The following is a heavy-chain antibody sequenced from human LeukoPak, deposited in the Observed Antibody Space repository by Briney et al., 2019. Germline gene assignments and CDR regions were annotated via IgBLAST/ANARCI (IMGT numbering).Heavy chain of an antibody. CDR3: ARDLDNSGPRNDY. Sequence: PGGSLRLSCAASGFTFRSYSMNWVRQAPGKGLEWVSYISSSSSTIYYADSVKGRFTISRDNAKNSLYLQMNSLSAEDTAVYYCARDLDNSGPRNDYWGQGTLVTVSS. CDR1: GFTFRSYS. D-gene: IGHD1-1*01. V-gene: IGHV3-48*01. CDR2: ISSSSSTI. J-gene: IGHJ4*02.